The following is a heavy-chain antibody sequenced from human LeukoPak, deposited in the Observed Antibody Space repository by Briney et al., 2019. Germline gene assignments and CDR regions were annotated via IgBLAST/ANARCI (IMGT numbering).Heavy chain of an antibody. J-gene: IGHJ4*02. CDR3: ATAAMVDY. Sequence: GGSLRLSCAASGFIFSNYAMHWVRQAPGKGLEWVAVISYDGSNKYYADSVKGRFTISRDNAKNTLYLQMNSLRAEDTAVYYCATAAMVDYWGQGTLVTVSS. D-gene: IGHD2-2*01. V-gene: IGHV3-30*04. CDR2: ISYDGSNK. CDR1: GFIFSNYA.